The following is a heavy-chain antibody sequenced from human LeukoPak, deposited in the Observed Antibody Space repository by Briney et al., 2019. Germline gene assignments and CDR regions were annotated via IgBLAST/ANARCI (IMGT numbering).Heavy chain of an antibody. Sequence: ASVKVSCKASGYTFTGYYIHWVRQAPGQGLEWMGRINPSNGDTKYAQKFRGRVTMTRDAYMTTAYMELRSLRSDDTAVYYCARVSGDYWGQGTLVTVSS. J-gene: IGHJ4*02. CDR2: INPSNGDT. V-gene: IGHV1-2*06. CDR3: ARVSGDY. CDR1: GYTFTGYY.